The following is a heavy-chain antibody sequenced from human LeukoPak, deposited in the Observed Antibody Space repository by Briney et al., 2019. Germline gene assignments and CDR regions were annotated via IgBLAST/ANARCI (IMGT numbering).Heavy chain of an antibody. D-gene: IGHD1-26*01. Sequence: PGGSLRLSCAASGFTFSSYSMNWVRQAPGKGLEWVSSISSSSSYIYYADSVKGRFTISRDNAKNSLYLQMNSLRAEDTAVYYCARREGLWSYFDSWGQGTLVTVSS. CDR3: ARREGLWSYFDS. V-gene: IGHV3-21*01. J-gene: IGHJ4*02. CDR2: ISSSSSYI. CDR1: GFTFSSYS.